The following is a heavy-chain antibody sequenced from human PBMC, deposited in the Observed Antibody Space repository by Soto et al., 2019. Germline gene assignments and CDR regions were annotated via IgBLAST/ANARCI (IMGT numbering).Heavy chain of an antibody. CDR1: GYTLTELS. CDR3: ATDITIAAALDY. J-gene: IGHJ4*02. V-gene: IGHV1-24*01. CDR2: FDPEDGET. D-gene: IGHD6-13*01. Sequence: ASGKVSCKVSGYTLTELSMHWARQAPGKGLEWMGGFDPEDGETIYAQKFQGRVTMTEDTSTDTAYMELSSLRSEDTAVYYCATDITIAAALDYWGQGTLVTVSS.